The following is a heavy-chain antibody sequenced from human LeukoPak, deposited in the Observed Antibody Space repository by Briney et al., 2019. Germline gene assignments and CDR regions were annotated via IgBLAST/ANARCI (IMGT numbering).Heavy chain of an antibody. CDR2: INPNSGGT. CDR3: ARRSQGSWFDP. Sequence: ASVKLSCKASGYTFTGYYMHWVRQAPGQGLEWMGWINPNSGGTNYAQKFQGRVAMTRDTSISTAYMELSRLRSDDTAVYYCARRSQGSWFDPWGQGTLVTVSS. V-gene: IGHV1-2*02. CDR1: GYTFTGYY. D-gene: IGHD3-10*01. J-gene: IGHJ5*02.